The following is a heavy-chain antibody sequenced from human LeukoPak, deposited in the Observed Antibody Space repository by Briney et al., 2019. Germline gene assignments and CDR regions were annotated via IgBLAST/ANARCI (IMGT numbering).Heavy chain of an antibody. D-gene: IGHD1-26*01. V-gene: IGHV3-23*01. CDR1: GFTFSSYA. CDR2: ISGSGGST. J-gene: IGHJ4*02. Sequence: PGGSLRLSCVASGFTFSSYAMSWVRQAPGKGLEWVSAISGSGGSTYYADSVKGRFTISRDNSKNTLYLQMNSLRAEDTAVYYCAKTVGATGEFDYWGQGTLVTVSS. CDR3: AKTVGATGEFDY.